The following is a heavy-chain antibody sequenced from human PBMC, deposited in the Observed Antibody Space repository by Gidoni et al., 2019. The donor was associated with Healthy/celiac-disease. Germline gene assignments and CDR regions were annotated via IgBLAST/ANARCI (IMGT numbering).Heavy chain of an antibody. D-gene: IGHD1-26*01. Sequence: QAPGKGLEWVAVISYDGSNKYYADYVKGRFTISRDNSKNTLYLQMNSLRAEDAAGYYCARDSGSYPGAFDIWGQGTMVTVSS. J-gene: IGHJ3*02. CDR2: ISYDGSNK. CDR3: ARDSGSYPGAFDI. V-gene: IGHV3-30-3*01.